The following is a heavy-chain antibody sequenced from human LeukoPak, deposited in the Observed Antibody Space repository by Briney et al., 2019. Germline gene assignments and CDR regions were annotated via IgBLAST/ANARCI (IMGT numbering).Heavy chain of an antibody. CDR2: IYYSGST. Sequence: SETLSLTCTVSGGFISSYYWSWIRQPPGKGLEWIGYIYYSGSTNYNPSLKSRVTMSVDTSKNQFSLKLSSVTAADTAVYYCARETYCGGDCYWIDYWGQGTLVTVSS. V-gene: IGHV4-59*12. D-gene: IGHD2-21*02. CDR1: GGFISSYY. J-gene: IGHJ4*02. CDR3: ARETYCGGDCYWIDY.